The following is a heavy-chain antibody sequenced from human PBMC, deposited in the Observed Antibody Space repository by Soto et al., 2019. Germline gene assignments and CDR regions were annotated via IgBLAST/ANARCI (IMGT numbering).Heavy chain of an antibody. CDR1: GFSFHEYT. D-gene: IGHD4-17*01. CDR2: IYGAASGI. Sequence: EVHRLESGGDLVRPGGSLRLSCAASGFSFHEYTMNWVRQAPGKGLEWVSGIYGAASGIYYADSVKGRFTISRDNSRNTVYLQMNNLRAEDTAVYYCAKDRHPDGVWDIDWWGQGARVTVSS. CDR3: AKDRHPDGVWDIDW. V-gene: IGHV3-23*01. J-gene: IGHJ4*02.